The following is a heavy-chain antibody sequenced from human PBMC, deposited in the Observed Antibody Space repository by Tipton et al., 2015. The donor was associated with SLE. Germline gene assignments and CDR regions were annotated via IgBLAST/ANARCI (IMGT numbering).Heavy chain of an antibody. CDR3: ARGTDCGGDCSDAFDI. Sequence: TLSLTCTVSGGSVSSGSYYWSWIRQPPGKGLEWIGYIYTSGSTYYNPSLKSRVTISVDTSKNQFSLKLSSVTAADTAVYYCARGTDCGGDCSDAFDIWGQGTKVTVSS. J-gene: IGHJ3*02. D-gene: IGHD2-21*02. V-gene: IGHV4-61*01. CDR1: GGSVSSGSYY. CDR2: IYTSGST.